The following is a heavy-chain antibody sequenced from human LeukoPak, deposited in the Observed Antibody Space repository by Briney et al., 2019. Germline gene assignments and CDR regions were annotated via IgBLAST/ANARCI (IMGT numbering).Heavy chain of an antibody. Sequence: SETLSLTCTVSGCSISSYYWSWIRQPPGKGLEWIGYIYYSGSTYYDPSLKSRVTISVDTSKNQFSLKLSSVTAADTAVYYCARDRLYDSSGGVFDYWGQGTLVTVSS. J-gene: IGHJ4*02. CDR1: GCSISSYY. V-gene: IGHV4-59*12. CDR3: ARDRLYDSSGGVFDY. CDR2: IYYSGST. D-gene: IGHD3-22*01.